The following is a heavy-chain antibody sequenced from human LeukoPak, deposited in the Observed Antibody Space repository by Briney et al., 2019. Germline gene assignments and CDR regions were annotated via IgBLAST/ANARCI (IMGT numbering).Heavy chain of an antibody. CDR3: AKDPCSSASCYGGAFDY. CDR2: ISYDGSNK. D-gene: IGHD2-2*01. V-gene: IGHV3-30*18. CDR1: GFTFSSYG. J-gene: IGHJ4*02. Sequence: GGSLRLSCAASGFTFSSYGMHWVRQAPGKGLEWVAVISYDGSNKYYADSVEGRFTISRDNSKNTLYLQMHSLRAEDTAVYYCAKDPCSSASCYGGAFDYWGQAAMASDSS.